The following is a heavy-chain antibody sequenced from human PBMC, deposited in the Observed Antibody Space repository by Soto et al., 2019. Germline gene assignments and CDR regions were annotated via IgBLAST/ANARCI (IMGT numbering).Heavy chain of an antibody. CDR3: ARHVGTVSPDYFDY. J-gene: IGHJ4*02. CDR1: GGSISSYY. CDR2: IYYSGST. Sequence: ASETLSLTCTVSGGSISSYYWSWIRQPPGKGLEWIGSIYYSGSTYYNPSLTSRVTISVDTSKNQFSLKLSSVTAADTAVYYCARHVGTVSPDYFDYRGQGTLVTVPS. D-gene: IGHD4-4*01. V-gene: IGHV4-59*04.